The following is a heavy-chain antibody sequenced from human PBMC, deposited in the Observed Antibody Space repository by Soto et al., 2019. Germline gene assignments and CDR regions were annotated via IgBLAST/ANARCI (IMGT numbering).Heavy chain of an antibody. V-gene: IGHV1-69*13. CDR2: IIPIFGTA. J-gene: IGHJ6*02. CDR1: GGTFSSYA. CDR3: ARVPAQKDYYYGMGV. D-gene: IGHD6-25*01. Sequence: GASVKVSCKASGGTFSSYAISWVRQAPGQGLEWMGGIIPIFGTANYAQKFQGRVTITADESTSTAYMELSSLRSEDTAVYYCARVPAQKDYYYGMGVWGQGTTVTVSS.